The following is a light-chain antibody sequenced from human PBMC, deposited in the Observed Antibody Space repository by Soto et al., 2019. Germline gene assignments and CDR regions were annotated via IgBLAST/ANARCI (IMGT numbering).Light chain of an antibody. V-gene: IGKV1-5*03. Sequence: DIQMTQSPSTLSASVGDRVSITCRASQSINTWLAWYQQKAGKAPKLLIYKASSLESGVSSRFSGSASGTEFTLTISSLQPDDFATYYCQQYDSYPWTFGQGTKVESK. CDR3: QQYDSYPWT. CDR2: KAS. CDR1: QSINTW. J-gene: IGKJ1*01.